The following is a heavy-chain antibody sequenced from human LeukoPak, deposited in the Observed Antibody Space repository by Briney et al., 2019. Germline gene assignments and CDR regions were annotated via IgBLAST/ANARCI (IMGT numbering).Heavy chain of an antibody. Sequence: GGSLRLSCAASGFTFDDYAMHWVRQAPGKGLERVSGISWNSGSIGYADSVKGRFTISRDNAKNSLYLQMNSLRAEDTALYYCAKGKDYYGPIDYWGQGTLVTVSS. V-gene: IGHV3-9*01. D-gene: IGHD3-10*01. J-gene: IGHJ4*02. CDR1: GFTFDDYA. CDR2: ISWNSGSI. CDR3: AKGKDYYGPIDY.